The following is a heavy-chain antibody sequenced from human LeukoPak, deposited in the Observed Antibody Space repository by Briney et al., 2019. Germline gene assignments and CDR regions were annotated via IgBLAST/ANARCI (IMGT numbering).Heavy chain of an antibody. CDR2: IYYSGST. Sequence: SETLSLTCTVSGGSISSYYWGWVRQPLGKGLEWIGSIYYSGSTYYNPSLKSRVTISVDTSKNQFSLKLSSVTAADTAVYYCARLPSPGWFDPWGQGTLVTVSS. J-gene: IGHJ5*02. V-gene: IGHV4-39*07. CDR3: ARLPSPGWFDP. CDR1: GGSISSYY.